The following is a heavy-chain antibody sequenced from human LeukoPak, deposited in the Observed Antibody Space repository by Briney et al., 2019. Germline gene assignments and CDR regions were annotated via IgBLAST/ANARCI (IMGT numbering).Heavy chain of an antibody. J-gene: IGHJ3*02. V-gene: IGHV1-2*02. D-gene: IGHD2-2*01. CDR1: GYTFTGYH. CDR2: INPNSGGT. CDR3: AATYCSSTSCYQDAFDI. Sequence: ASVKVSCKASGYTFTGYHMHWVRQAPGQGLEWMGWINPNSGGTNYAQKFQGRVTMTRDTSISTAYMELSRLRSDDTAVYYCAATYCSSTSCYQDAFDIWGQGTMVTVSS.